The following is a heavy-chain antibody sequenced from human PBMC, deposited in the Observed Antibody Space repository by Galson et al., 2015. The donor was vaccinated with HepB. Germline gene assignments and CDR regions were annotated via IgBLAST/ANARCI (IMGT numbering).Heavy chain of an antibody. J-gene: IGHJ4*02. CDR3: TRLGDLSGYSSR. CDR2: IVSKANNYAT. D-gene: IGHD6-13*01. Sequence: SLRLSCAGSGFTFSGSAMHWVRQASGRGLEWVGRIVSKANNYATAYTASVKGRFTISRDDSKNTAYLQMNSLRIEDTAVYYCTRLGDLSGYSSRWGQGTLVTVSS. V-gene: IGHV3-73*01. CDR1: GFTFSGSA.